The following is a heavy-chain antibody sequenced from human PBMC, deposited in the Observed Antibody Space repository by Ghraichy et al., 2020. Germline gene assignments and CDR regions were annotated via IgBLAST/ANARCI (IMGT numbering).Heavy chain of an antibody. CDR2: INPSGGST. Sequence: ASVKVSCKASGYTFTSYYMHWVRQAPGQGLEWMGIINPSGGSTSYAQKFQGRVTMTRDTSTSTVYMELSSLRSEDTAVYYCARDRSRGYCSSTSCPNWFDPWGQGTLVTVSS. J-gene: IGHJ5*02. CDR3: ARDRSRGYCSSTSCPNWFDP. V-gene: IGHV1-46*03. D-gene: IGHD2-2*01. CDR1: GYTFTSYY.